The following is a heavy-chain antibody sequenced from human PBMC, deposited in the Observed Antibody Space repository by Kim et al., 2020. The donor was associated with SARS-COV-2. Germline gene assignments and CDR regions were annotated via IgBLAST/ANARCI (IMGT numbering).Heavy chain of an antibody. CDR1: GGSTSGYY. CDR3: ARVGIATRGYYGMDV. D-gene: IGHD6-13*01. J-gene: IGHJ6*02. CDR2: IYSSGST. Sequence: SETLSLTCVSGGSTSGYYWSWIRQPAGKGLEWIGRIYSSGSTNYNPSLKSRVTMSVDTSKNQFSLKLTSVTAADTAVYYCARVGIATRGYYGMDVWGQGT. V-gene: IGHV4-4*07.